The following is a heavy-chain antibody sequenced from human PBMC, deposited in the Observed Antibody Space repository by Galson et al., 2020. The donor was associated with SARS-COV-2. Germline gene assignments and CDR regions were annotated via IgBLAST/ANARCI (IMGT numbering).Heavy chain of an antibody. V-gene: IGHV3-21*01. Sequence: GGSLRLSCAASGFTFSSYSMNWVRQAPGKGLEWVSSISSSSSYIYYADSVKGRFTISRDNAKNSLYLQMHSLRAEDTAVYYCARDRRSSSPFHYYYYHMDVWGQGTTVTVSS. D-gene: IGHD6-6*01. J-gene: IGHJ6*02. CDR3: ARDRRSSSPFHYYYYHMDV. CDR2: ISSSSSYI. CDR1: GFTFSSYS.